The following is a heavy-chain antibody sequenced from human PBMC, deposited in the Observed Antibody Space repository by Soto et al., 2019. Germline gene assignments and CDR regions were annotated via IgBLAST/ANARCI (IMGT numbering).Heavy chain of an antibody. CDR2: IWYDGSNK. D-gene: IGHD6-19*01. J-gene: IGHJ4*02. Sequence: GGSLRLSCAASGFTFSSYGMHWVRQAPGKGLEWVAVIWYDGSNKYYADSVKGRFTISRDNSKNTLYLQMNSLRAEDTAVYYCARTLIAVAGTGPDYWGQGTLVTVSS. CDR1: GFTFSSYG. CDR3: ARTLIAVAGTGPDY. V-gene: IGHV3-33*01.